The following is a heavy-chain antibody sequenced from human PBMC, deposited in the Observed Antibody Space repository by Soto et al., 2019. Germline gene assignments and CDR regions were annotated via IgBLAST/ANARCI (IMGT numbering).Heavy chain of an antibody. J-gene: IGHJ2*01. V-gene: IGHV3-11*01. CDR1: GFTFSDYY. CDR2: IRSSGS. Sequence: QVQLVESGGGLVKPGGSLRLSCAASGFTFSDYYMSWIRQAPGKGLEWVSYIRSSGSSYADSVKGRFTISRDNDKHTLYLKMNSLRAEDTAVYYCARVVSCWFRYFDLWGRGTLVTVSS. D-gene: IGHD6-19*01. CDR3: ARVVSCWFRYFDL.